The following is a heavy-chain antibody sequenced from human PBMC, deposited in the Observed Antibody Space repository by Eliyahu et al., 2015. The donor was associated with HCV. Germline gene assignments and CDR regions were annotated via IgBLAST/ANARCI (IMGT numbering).Heavy chain of an antibody. D-gene: IGHD3-3*01. J-gene: IGHJ3*02. Sequence: QVQLVESGGGVVQPGRSVRLSCAASGFSFRTSAMHWVRQPLGKGPEWVAGIPYDESDTYYGDSVKGRFTISRDNSKNTLYLQMNSLRPEDTALYYCVRESAGGDLWSGYYDLGAFDIWGQGTMVTVSS. V-gene: IGHV3-30*01. CDR3: VRESAGGDLWSGYYDLGAFDI. CDR2: IPYDESDT. CDR1: GFSFRTSA.